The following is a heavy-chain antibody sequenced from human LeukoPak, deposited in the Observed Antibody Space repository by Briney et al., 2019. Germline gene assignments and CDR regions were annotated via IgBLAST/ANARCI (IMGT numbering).Heavy chain of an antibody. CDR2: IYYSGSA. CDR3: ARGFGDWGLSWFDP. CDR1: GGTVSSGSYY. D-gene: IGHD3-10*01. Sequence: SETLSLTCTVSGGTVSSGSYYWSWIRQPPGKGLEWIGYIYYSGSAKYNPSLKSRVTISVDTSKNQFSLKLTSVTAADTAVYYCARGFGDWGLSWFDPWGQGTLVTVSS. V-gene: IGHV4-61*01. J-gene: IGHJ5*02.